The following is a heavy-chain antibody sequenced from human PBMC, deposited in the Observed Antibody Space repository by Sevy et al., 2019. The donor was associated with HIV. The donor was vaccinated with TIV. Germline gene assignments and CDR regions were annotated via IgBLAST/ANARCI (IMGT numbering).Heavy chain of an antibody. CDR2: ITRNSYEAYGGTT. CDR1: GFTFDDYA. CDR3: TRGLATADTPEYYFDY. D-gene: IGHD5-12*01. V-gene: IGHV3-49*03. J-gene: IGHJ4*02. Sequence: GGSLRLSCTTSGFTFDDYAMTWFRQPPGKGLEWVAFITRNSYEAYGGTTDYAAYVKGRFIISRDDSKSIAYLQMNSLKTEDTAFYYCTRGLATADTPEYYFDYWGQGTLVTVSS.